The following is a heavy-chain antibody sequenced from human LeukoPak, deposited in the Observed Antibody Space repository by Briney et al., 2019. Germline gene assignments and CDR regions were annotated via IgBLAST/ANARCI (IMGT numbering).Heavy chain of an antibody. CDR2: IYYSGST. CDR3: ARHEDTAAWDIAVAGTRGSPGNYGMDV. D-gene: IGHD6-19*01. Sequence: SGTLSLTCAVSGGSISSSSYYWGWIRQPPGKGLEWIGSIYYSGSTYYNPSLKSRVTISVDTSKNQFSLKLSSVTAADTAVYYCARHEDTAAWDIAVAGTRGSPGNYGMDVWGQGTTVTVSS. V-gene: IGHV4-39*01. CDR1: GGSISSSSYY. J-gene: IGHJ6*02.